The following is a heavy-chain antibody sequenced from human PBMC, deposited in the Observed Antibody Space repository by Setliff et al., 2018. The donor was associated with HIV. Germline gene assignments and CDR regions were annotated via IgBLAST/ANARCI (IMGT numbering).Heavy chain of an antibody. CDR3: ARDPLVGAPDYFDY. CDR1: GFTFTNAW. V-gene: IGHV3-15*01. J-gene: IGHJ4*02. D-gene: IGHD1-26*01. CDR2: IKSKTDGETE. Sequence: GGSLRLSCAASGFTFTNAWMSWVRQAPGKGLEWVGRIKSKTDGETEDYAAPVKGRFTISRDDSRSTLYLQMNSLITEDTAVYYCARDPLVGAPDYFDYWGQGTLVTVSS.